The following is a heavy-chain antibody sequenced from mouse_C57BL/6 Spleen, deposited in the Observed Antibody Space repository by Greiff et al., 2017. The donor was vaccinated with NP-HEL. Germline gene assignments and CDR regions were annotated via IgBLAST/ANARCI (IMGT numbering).Heavy chain of an antibody. CDR2: ISSGSSTI. V-gene: IGHV5-17*01. CDR1: GFTFSDYG. J-gene: IGHJ1*03. D-gene: IGHD1-1*01. Sequence: EVQLMESGGGLVKPGGSLKLSCAASGFTFSDYGMHWVRQAPEKGLEWVAYISSGSSTIYYADTVKGRFTISRDNAKNTLFLQMTSLRSEDTAMYYCARGGIYYGSSYWYFDVWGTGTTVTVSS. CDR3: ARGGIYYGSSYWYFDV.